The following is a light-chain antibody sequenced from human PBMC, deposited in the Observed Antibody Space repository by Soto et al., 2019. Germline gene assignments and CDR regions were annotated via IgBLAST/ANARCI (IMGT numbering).Light chain of an antibody. J-gene: IGKJ5*01. CDR1: QSFRGL. Sequence: EVVLTQSPVTLSLSPGERATLSCRASQSFRGLLAWYQQKPGQAPRLLIYDAYNRATGFPPRFSGSGSGTDFTLTISSLEPEDSAVYYCQQRHMWPITFGQGTRLEI. CDR3: QQRHMWPIT. CDR2: DAY. V-gene: IGKV3-11*01.